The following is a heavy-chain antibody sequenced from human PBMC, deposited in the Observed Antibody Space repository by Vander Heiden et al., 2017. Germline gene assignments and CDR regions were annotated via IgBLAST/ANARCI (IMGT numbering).Heavy chain of an antibody. D-gene: IGHD3-10*01. CDR2: ISRTGNYI. J-gene: IGHJ1*01. V-gene: IGHV3-21*02. Sequence: DVELVESGGGLVRPGGSLRLSCSAPGFNCSRYGMNWVRQAPGKGLEWVSSISRTGNYIYYADSVKGRFTISRDNAKNSVFLQMNSLRAEDTAVYYCARDRAGTNYFQHWGQGTLITVS. CDR1: GFNCSRYG. CDR3: ARDRAGTNYFQH.